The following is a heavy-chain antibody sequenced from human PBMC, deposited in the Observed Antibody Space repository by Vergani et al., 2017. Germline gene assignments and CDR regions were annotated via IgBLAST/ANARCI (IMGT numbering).Heavy chain of an antibody. J-gene: IGHJ4*02. Sequence: EVQLVESGGGLVQPGGSLRLSCAASGFTFSSYEMNWVRQAPGKGLQWVSYISSSGSTIYYADSVKGRFTISRDNSKNTLYLQMNSLRAEDTAVYYCAKPEVGLTGYWGQGTLVTVSS. CDR3: AKPEVGLTGY. D-gene: IGHD2-15*01. CDR1: GFTFSSYE. CDR2: ISSSGSTI. V-gene: IGHV3-48*03.